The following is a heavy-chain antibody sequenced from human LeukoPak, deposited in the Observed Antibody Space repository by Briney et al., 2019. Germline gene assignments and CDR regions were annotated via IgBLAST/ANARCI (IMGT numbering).Heavy chain of an antibody. CDR1: GGSISSSSNY. CDR3: ATPDKIVLN. CDR2: IYHSGNT. D-gene: IGHD2-8*01. J-gene: IGHJ4*02. V-gene: IGHV4-39*01. Sequence: SETLSLTCTVSGGSISSSSNYWGWIRQPPGKGLDWIGNIYHSGNTYYNPSLKSRVTISVDTSKNQFSLKLISVTAADTAVCFCATPDKIVLNWGQGTLVTVSS.